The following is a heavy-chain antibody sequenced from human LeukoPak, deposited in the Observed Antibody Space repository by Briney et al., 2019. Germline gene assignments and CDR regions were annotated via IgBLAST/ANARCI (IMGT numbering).Heavy chain of an antibody. CDR3: AKVYGDPPEAFDY. CDR1: GFTFSSYV. V-gene: IGHV3-30*18. CDR2: ISYDGSNK. Sequence: PGGSLRLSCAASGFTFSSYVMHWVRQAPGKGLEWVAIISYDGSNKYYADSVKGRFTISRDNSKNTLYLQMNSLRAEDTAVYYCAKVYGDPPEAFDYWGQGTLVTVSS. D-gene: IGHD4-17*01. J-gene: IGHJ4*02.